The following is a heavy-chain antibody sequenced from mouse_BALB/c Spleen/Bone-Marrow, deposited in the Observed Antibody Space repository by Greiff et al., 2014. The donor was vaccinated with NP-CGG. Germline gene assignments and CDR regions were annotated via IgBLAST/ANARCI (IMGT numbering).Heavy chain of an antibody. Sequence: VMLVESGRGLVQPSQSLSITCTVSGFSLTSYGVHWVRQSPGKGLEWLGVIWSGGSTDYNAAFISRLSISKDNSKSQVFFKMNSLQANDTAIYYCARNQGNYVSWFAYWGQGTLVTVSA. CDR2: IWSGGST. J-gene: IGHJ3*01. CDR3: ARNQGNYVSWFAY. CDR1: GFSLTSYG. V-gene: IGHV2-2*02. D-gene: IGHD2-1*01.